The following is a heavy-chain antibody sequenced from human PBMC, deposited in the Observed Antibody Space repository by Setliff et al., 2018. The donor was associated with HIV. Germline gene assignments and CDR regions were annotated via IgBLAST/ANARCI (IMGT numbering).Heavy chain of an antibody. CDR3: ARVPFGSGSYYFDF. J-gene: IGHJ4*02. Sequence: SETLSLTCAVYGGSFTTYYWSWIRQPPGMGLEWIGYIYYSGDTYYNATLQSRATILLDTSKNQFFLTLTSVTAADTAVYFCARVPFGSGSYYFDFWGQGTLVTVSS. V-gene: IGHV4-59*06. CDR2: IYYSGDT. CDR1: GGSFTTYY. D-gene: IGHD3-10*01.